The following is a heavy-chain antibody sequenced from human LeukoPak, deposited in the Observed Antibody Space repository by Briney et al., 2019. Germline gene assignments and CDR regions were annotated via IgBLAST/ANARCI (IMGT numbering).Heavy chain of an antibody. J-gene: IGHJ3*02. Sequence: SGGSLRLSCAASGFTFSSYAMSWVRQAPGKGLEWVSAISGSGGSTYYADSVKGRFTISRDNSKNTLYLQMNSLRAEDTAVYYCAKDLIESNPRLWTVTTFPSAFDIWGQGTMVTVSS. D-gene: IGHD4-17*01. CDR2: ISGSGGST. CDR3: AKDLIESNPRLWTVTTFPSAFDI. CDR1: GFTFSSYA. V-gene: IGHV3-23*01.